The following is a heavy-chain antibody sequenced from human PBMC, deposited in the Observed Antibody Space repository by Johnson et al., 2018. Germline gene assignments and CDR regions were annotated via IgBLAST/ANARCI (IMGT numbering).Heavy chain of an antibody. J-gene: IGHJ1*01. CDR2: IRSNAYGGTT. CDR1: GFTSGDYA. V-gene: IGHV3-49*03. CDR3: SRVRSRNAAEYFQH. Sequence: EVGLGESGGGLVEPGRSLRLSCTASGFTSGDYAMSWFRQAPGKGLEWLCFIRSNAYGGTTEYAASVKGRFTISRDDSKSIAYLQMNSLKTEDTAGYYCSRVRSRNAAEYFQHWGQGTLVTVSS.